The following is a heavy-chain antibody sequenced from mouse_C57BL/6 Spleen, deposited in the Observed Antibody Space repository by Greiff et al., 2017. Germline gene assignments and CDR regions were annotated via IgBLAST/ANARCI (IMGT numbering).Heavy chain of an antibody. V-gene: IGHV5-17*01. J-gene: IGHJ4*01. CDR2: ISSGSSTI. CDR1: GFTFSDYG. D-gene: IGHD2-5*01. Sequence: EVKLVETGGGLVKPGGSLKLSCAASGFTFSDYGMPWVRQAPEKGLEWVAYISSGSSTIYYADTVKGRFTISRDNAKNTLFLQRTSLRSEDTAMYYCANHSNYESAMDYWGQGTSVTVSS. CDR3: ANHSNYESAMDY.